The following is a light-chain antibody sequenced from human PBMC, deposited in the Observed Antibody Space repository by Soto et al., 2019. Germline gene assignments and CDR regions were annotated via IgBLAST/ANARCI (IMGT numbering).Light chain of an antibody. CDR3: LQDYNYPLT. CDR1: QSISNH. V-gene: IGKV1-6*01. J-gene: IGKJ4*01. CDR2: AAS. Sequence: IQMTQSPSTLSASVEDKVIITSRASQSISNHLNWYQQKPGQAPKLLIYAASSLQSGVPSRFSGSGSGTDFTLSISSLQPEDFATYYCLQDYNYPLTFGGGTKVDI.